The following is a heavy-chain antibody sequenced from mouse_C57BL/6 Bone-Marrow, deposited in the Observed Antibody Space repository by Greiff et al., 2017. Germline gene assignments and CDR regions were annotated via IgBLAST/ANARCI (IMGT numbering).Heavy chain of an antibody. V-gene: IGHV1-82*01. CDR2: IYPGDGDT. CDR1: GYAFSSSW. Sequence: QVQLQQSGPELVKPGASVKISCKASGYAFSSSWMNWVKQRPGKGLEWIGRIYPGDGDTNYNGKFKGKATLTADKSSSTAYMQLSSLTSEDSAVYFCARSTDDYYGSSYGCAYWCQGTLVTVSA. D-gene: IGHD1-1*01. CDR3: ARSTDDYYGSSYGCAY. J-gene: IGHJ3*01.